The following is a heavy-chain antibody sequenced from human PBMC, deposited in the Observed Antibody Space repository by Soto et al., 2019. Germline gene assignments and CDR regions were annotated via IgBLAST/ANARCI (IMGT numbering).Heavy chain of an antibody. CDR1: GGSFTYT. Sequence: SVKVSCKASGGSFTYTLSWVRQAPGQGLEWMGGIIPIFGTTNYAQKFQGRVTITADESTKTAYMELSTLRSEDTAVYYCARLHSHGTYGMDVWGQGTTGTVS. J-gene: IGHJ6*02. D-gene: IGHD5-18*01. CDR2: IIPIFGTT. V-gene: IGHV1-69*13. CDR3: ARLHSHGTYGMDV.